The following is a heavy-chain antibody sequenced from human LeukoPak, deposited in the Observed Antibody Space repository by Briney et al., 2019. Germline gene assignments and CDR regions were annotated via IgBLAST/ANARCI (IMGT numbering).Heavy chain of an antibody. V-gene: IGHV4-39*01. Sequence: PSETLSLTCTVSGGSISSSSYYWGWIRQPPGKGLEWIGSIYYSGSTYYNPSLKSRVSISADTSKKQFSLKLSSVTAADTAVYYCARHGAAAGPYYYYYGMDVWGQGTTVTVSS. CDR2: IYYSGST. J-gene: IGHJ6*02. CDR1: GGSISSSSYY. CDR3: ARHGAAAGPYYYYYGMDV. D-gene: IGHD6-13*01.